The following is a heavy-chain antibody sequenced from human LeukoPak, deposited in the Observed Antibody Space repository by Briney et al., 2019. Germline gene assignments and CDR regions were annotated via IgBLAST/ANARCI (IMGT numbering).Heavy chain of an antibody. D-gene: IGHD1-7*01. CDR1: GFMFSSYA. V-gene: IGHV3-23*01. CDR2: ISGSGGGI. Sequence: PGGSLRLSCAASGFMFSSYAMSWVRQAPGKGLEWVSAISGSGGGIYSADSVKGRFTISRDNSKNTLYLQMSNLRAEDTAVYYCAKATPTPRGSPSRPMVELLSFDCWGQGTLVTVSS. J-gene: IGHJ4*02. CDR3: AKATPTPRGSPSRPMVELLSFDC.